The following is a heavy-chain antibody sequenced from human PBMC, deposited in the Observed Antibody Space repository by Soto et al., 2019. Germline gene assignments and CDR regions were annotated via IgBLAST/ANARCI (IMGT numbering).Heavy chain of an antibody. V-gene: IGHV4-59*01. J-gene: IGHJ6*03. CDR2: IYYSGST. CDR1: GGSISSYY. CDR3: ARGQKDYYYYYYMDV. Sequence: SETLSLTCTVSGGSISSYYWSWIRQPPGKGLEWIGYIYYSGSTNYNPSLKSRVTISVDTSKNQFSLKLSSVTAADTAVYYCARGQKDYYYYYYMDVGGKGTTVTVSS.